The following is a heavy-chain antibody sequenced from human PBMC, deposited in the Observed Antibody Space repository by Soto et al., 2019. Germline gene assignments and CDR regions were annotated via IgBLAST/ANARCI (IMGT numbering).Heavy chain of an antibody. Sequence: PSETLSLTCTVSGGSISSSSYYWGWIRHPPGKGLEWIGSIYYSGSTYYNPSLKSRVTISVDTSKNQFSLKLSSVTAADTAVYYCARPCGGSTSCYEYWGQGTLVTVSS. J-gene: IGHJ1*01. CDR3: ARPCGGSTSCYEY. CDR1: GGSISSSSYY. CDR2: IYYSGST. D-gene: IGHD2-2*01. V-gene: IGHV4-39*01.